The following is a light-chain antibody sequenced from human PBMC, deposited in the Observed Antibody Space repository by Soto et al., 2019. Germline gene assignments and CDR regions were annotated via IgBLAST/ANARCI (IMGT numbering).Light chain of an antibody. CDR3: SSYTSSRV. J-gene: IGLJ3*02. CDR2: EVS. CDR1: SSDVGGYNY. V-gene: IGLV2-14*01. Sequence: QSVLTQAASVSGSPGQSITISCTGTSSDVGGYNYVSWYQQHPGKAPKLMIYEVSNRPSGVSNRFSGSKSGNTASLTISGLQAEDEADYYCSSYTSSRVFGGGTKLTVL.